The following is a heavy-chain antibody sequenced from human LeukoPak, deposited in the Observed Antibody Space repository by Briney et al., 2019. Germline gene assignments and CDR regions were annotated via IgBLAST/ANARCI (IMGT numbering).Heavy chain of an antibody. CDR1: GDSVTSDTYY. CDR2: ISNSGIT. Sequence: SETLSLTCSVSGDSVTSDTYYWSWIRQSPGEGLEWIGYISNSGITDYKPSLRSRVTISVDTSNNQFSLKLSSVTTADTAVYYCARGARSGYSYYFDYWGQGTLVTVSS. J-gene: IGHJ4*02. V-gene: IGHV4-61*01. D-gene: IGHD5-12*01. CDR3: ARGARSGYSYYFDY.